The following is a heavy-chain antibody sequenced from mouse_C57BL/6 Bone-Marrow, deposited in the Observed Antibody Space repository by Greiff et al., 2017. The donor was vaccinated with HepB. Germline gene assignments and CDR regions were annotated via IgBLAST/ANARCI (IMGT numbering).Heavy chain of an antibody. CDR3: ADYGSSYWYFDV. D-gene: IGHD1-1*01. CDR2: INPSSGYT. J-gene: IGHJ1*03. CDR1: GYTFTSYW. V-gene: IGHV1-7*01. Sequence: VQGVESGAELAKPGASVKLSCKASGYTFTSYWMHWVKQRPGQGLEWIGYINPSSGYTKYNQKFKDKATLTADKSSSTAYMQLSSLTYEDSAVYDCADYGSSYWYFDVWGTGTTVTVSS.